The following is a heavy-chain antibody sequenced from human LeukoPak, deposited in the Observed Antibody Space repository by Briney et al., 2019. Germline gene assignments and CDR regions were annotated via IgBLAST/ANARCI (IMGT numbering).Heavy chain of an antibody. Sequence: PGGSLRLSCAASGFTFSRYWMHWVRQAPGKGLVWVSRINSDGSSTIYANSVKGRFTISRDNAKNTLYLEMNSLRAEDTAVYYCAREGGAAAGKKEFQHWGQGTLVTVSS. V-gene: IGHV3-74*01. CDR3: AREGGAAAGKKEFQH. CDR1: GFTFSRYW. CDR2: INSDGSST. D-gene: IGHD6-13*01. J-gene: IGHJ1*01.